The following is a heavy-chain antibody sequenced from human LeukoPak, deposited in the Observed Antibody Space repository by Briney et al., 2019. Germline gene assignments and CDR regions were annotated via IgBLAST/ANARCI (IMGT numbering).Heavy chain of an antibody. CDR1: GFTFSNYT. J-gene: IGHJ4*02. CDR2: ISSSGGNT. D-gene: IGHD6-19*01. Sequence: GASLRLSCSASGFTFSNYTMHWVRQAPGKGLEFVSGISSSGGNTYDADSVKGRFTISRDNSNATLYLQMSSLRTEDTALYYCVKDSAPYSNGWGFDYWGQGTLVTVSS. CDR3: VKDSAPYSNGWGFDY. V-gene: IGHV3-64D*09.